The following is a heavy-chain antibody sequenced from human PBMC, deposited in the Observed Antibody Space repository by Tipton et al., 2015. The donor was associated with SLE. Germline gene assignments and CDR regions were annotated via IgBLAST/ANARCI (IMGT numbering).Heavy chain of an antibody. D-gene: IGHD3-3*01. J-gene: IGHJ4*02. CDR2: IAYDGSDK. V-gene: IGHV3-30*19. CDR1: GFTFSNYG. CDR3: TKALFSGLGGYYCDDH. Sequence: SLRLSCAASGFTFSNYGMHWVRQAPGKGLEWVSFIAYDGSDKYCADSVKGRFTISRENSKSTVFLQMNSLRAEDTALYYCTKALFSGLGGYYCDDHWGQGTLVTVAS.